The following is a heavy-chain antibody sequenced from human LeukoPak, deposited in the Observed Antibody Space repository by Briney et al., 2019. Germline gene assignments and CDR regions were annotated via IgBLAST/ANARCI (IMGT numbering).Heavy chain of an antibody. D-gene: IGHD5-24*01. V-gene: IGHV4-59*01. CDR1: GGSINNYY. CDR2: ISYSGST. J-gene: IGHJ1*01. Sequence: PSETLSLTCTVSGGSINNYYWNWIRQPPGKGLEWIGYISYSGSTNYNPSLKSRVTISVDTSKNQFSLRLTSVTATDTAVFYRARDAWSAYGHNYFQHWGQGTLLTVSS. CDR3: ARDAWSAYGHNYFQH.